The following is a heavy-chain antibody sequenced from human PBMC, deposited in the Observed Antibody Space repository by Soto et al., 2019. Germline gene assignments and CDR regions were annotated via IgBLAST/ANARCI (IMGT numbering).Heavy chain of an antibody. D-gene: IGHD1-1*01. J-gene: IGHJ6*03. CDR3: ARDPSERYYYYYMDV. CDR1: GFTFSSYG. V-gene: IGHV3-33*01. Sequence: QVQPVESGGGVVQPGRSLRLSCAASGFTFSSYGMHWVRQAPGKGLEWVAVIWYDGSNKYYADSVKGRFTISRDNSKNTLYLQMNSLRAEDTAVYYCARDPSERYYYYYMDVWGKGTTVTVSS. CDR2: IWYDGSNK.